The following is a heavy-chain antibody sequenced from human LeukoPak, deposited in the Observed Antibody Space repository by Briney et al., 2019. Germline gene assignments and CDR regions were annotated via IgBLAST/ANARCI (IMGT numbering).Heavy chain of an antibody. Sequence: GGSLRLSCAASGFTFSSYAMNGVRHAPGEGLECVSVISSSGGTTYYSDSVKGRFIISRDNSKNTLYLQMNSLRAEDTAVYYCAKAGIAVPATPEYCGQGTQVTVSS. V-gene: IGHV3-23*01. CDR1: GFTFSSYA. D-gene: IGHD6-19*01. J-gene: IGHJ4*02. CDR3: AKAGIAVPATPEY. CDR2: ISSSGGTT.